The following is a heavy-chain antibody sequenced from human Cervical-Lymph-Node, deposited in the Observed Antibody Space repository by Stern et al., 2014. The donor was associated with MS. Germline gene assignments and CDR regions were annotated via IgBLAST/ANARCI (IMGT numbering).Heavy chain of an antibody. CDR2: IIPFVGTA. CDR1: GG. Sequence: VQLVESGADVKTPGSSVRVSCKASGGISWLRQAPGQGLEWMGGIIPFVGTANYAQKFQGRLTIIADTSTNTNYMELSSRRSADPAVYYCARGAGDNWFDPWGQGTLVSVSS. D-gene: IGHD3-10*01. J-gene: IGHJ5*02. V-gene: IGHV1-69*06. CDR3: ARGAGDNWFDP.